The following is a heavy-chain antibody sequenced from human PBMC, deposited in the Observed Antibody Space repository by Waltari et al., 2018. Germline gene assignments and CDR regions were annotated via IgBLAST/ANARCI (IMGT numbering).Heavy chain of an antibody. D-gene: IGHD6-19*01. CDR1: GFTVTNAW. Sequence: EVHLVESGGGLVKPGGSLRLSCAGSGFTVTNAWMKWVRQDPGKGLEWVGLIKSKTDGGTIDYAAPVKGRFTISRDDSKNTLYLQMNSLKTEDTALYYCTTERDGSHEHWGQGTLVTVSS. CDR3: TTERDGSHEH. V-gene: IGHV3-15*01. J-gene: IGHJ4*02. CDR2: IKSKTDGGTI.